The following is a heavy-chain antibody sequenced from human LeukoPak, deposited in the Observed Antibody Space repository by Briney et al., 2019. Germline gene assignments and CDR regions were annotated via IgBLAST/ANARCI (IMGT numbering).Heavy chain of an antibody. CDR3: ARMDYDFDIFYFDY. CDR2: ISAYNGNT. CDR1: GYTFTSYG. Sequence: GASVKVSCKASGYTFTSYGISWVRQAPGQGLEWMGWISAYNGNTNYAQKLQGRVTMTTDTSTSTAYVELRSLRSDDTAVYYCARMDYDFDIFYFDYWGQGTLVTVSS. D-gene: IGHD3-3*01. J-gene: IGHJ4*02. V-gene: IGHV1-18*01.